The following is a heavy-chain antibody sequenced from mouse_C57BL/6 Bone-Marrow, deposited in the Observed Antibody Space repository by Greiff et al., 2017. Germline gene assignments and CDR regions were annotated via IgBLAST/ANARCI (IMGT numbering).Heavy chain of an antibody. V-gene: IGHV1-55*01. CDR1: GYTFTSYW. D-gene: IGHD2-12*01. Sequence: VQLQQSGAELVKPGASVKMSCKASGYTFTSYWITWVKQRPGQGLEWIGDIYPGSGSTNYNAKFKSKATLTVDTSSSTAYMQLSSLTSEDSAVYYCARRSYYTWFAYWGKGTLVTVSA. J-gene: IGHJ3*01. CDR3: ARRSYYTWFAY. CDR2: IYPGSGST.